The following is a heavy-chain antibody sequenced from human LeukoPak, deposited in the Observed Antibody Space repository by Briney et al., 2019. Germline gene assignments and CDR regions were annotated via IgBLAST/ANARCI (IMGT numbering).Heavy chain of an antibody. Sequence: SVKVSCKASGYTFTTYPMNWVRQAPGQGLEWMGGIIPIFGTANYAQKFQGRVTITADKSTSTAYMELGSLGSDETAVYYCARVDLLTGYYFFDYWGQGTLVTVSS. CDR3: ARVDLLTGYYFFDY. V-gene: IGHV1-69*06. D-gene: IGHD3-9*01. CDR1: GYTFTTYP. J-gene: IGHJ4*02. CDR2: IIPIFGTA.